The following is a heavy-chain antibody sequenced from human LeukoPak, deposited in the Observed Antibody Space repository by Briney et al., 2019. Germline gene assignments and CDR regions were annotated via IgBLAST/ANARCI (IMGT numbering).Heavy chain of an antibody. CDR1: GGTFSSYA. CDR2: IIPIFGTA. CDR3: ARPKAEYYYDSSGYFQSDY. V-gene: IGHV1-69*05. J-gene: IGHJ4*02. D-gene: IGHD3-22*01. Sequence: SVKVSCKASGGTFSSYAISWVRQAPGQGLEWMGRIIPIFGTANYAQKFQGRVTITTDESTSTAYMELSSLRSEDTAVYYCARPKAEYYYDSSGYFQSDYWGQGTLVTVSS.